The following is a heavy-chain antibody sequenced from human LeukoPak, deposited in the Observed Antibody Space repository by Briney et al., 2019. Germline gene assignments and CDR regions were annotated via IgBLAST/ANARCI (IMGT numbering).Heavy chain of an antibody. CDR3: AGCGGDCYVDV. J-gene: IGHJ6*03. D-gene: IGHD2-21*01. V-gene: IGHV4-38-2*02. CDR2: IYHSGST. CDR1: GYSISSGYY. Sequence: SETLSHTCTVSGYSISSGYYWGWIRQPPGKGLEWIGSIYHSGSTYYNPSLKSRVTISVDTSKNQFSLKLSSVTAADTAVYYCAGCGGDCYVDVWGKGTTVTVSS.